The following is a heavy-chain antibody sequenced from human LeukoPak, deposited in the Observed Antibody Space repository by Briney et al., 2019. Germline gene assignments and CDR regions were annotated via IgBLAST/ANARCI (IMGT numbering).Heavy chain of an antibody. J-gene: IGHJ5*02. Sequence: SETLSLTCTVSGASISSYYWSWIRQPPGKGLEWIASRHYRGTTNYNPSLESRVTISVDTSRKQFSLKLSSVTAAATAVYYCARGYSSSWYPGGGFDPWGQGTLVTVSS. V-gene: IGHV4-59*01. CDR3: ARGYSSSWYPGGGFDP. D-gene: IGHD6-13*01. CDR1: GASISSYY. CDR2: RHYRGTT.